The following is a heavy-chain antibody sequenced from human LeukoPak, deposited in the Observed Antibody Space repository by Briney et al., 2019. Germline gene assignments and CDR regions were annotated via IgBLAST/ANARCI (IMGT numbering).Heavy chain of an antibody. CDR3: ARDGRSYCSSTSCHVGFDY. D-gene: IGHD2-2*01. Sequence: SVKVSCKASGGTFSSYDISWVRQAPGQGLEWMGGIIPIFGTANYAQKFQGRVTITADESTSTAYMELSSLRSEDTAVYYCARDGRSYCSSTSCHVGFDYWGQGTLVTVSS. J-gene: IGHJ4*02. CDR2: IIPIFGTA. V-gene: IGHV1-69*13. CDR1: GGTFSSYD.